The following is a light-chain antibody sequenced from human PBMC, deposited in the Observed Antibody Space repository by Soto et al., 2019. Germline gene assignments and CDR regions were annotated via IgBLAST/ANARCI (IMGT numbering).Light chain of an antibody. J-gene: IGKJ3*01. CDR2: AAS. V-gene: IGKV3-11*01. CDR1: QSVSSY. CDR3: QHRST. Sequence: EIVLTQSPATLSLSPGERATLSCRASQSVSSYLAWYQQKPGQAPRLLIYAASSRATGIPAKFRGSGSRTDFTLTISSLEHEDFAVSYCQHRSTFGPGTKVDIK.